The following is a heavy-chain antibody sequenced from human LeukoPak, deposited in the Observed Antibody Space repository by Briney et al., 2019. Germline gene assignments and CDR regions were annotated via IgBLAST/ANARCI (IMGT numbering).Heavy chain of an antibody. CDR3: ARRNYGDHLDY. D-gene: IGHD4-17*01. V-gene: IGHV1-46*01. CDR1: GYSFTSYY. Sequence: ASVKVSCKASGYSFTSYYIHWVRQAPGQGLEWMGIINPSGGYTSYAQKFQDRVTMTRDTSTSIVYMEVSSLRSDDTAVYYYARRNYGDHLDYWGQGTLVTVSS. J-gene: IGHJ4*01. CDR2: INPSGGYT.